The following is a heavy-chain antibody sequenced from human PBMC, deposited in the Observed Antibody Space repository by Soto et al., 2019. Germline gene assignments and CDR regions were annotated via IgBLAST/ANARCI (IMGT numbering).Heavy chain of an antibody. Sequence: QVQLQESGPRLVKPLQALSLTCTVSGDSNNSGDYYWSWIRQPPGRGLEWVGYSFYSGITDYNPSLKGRMTISMDTSKNQFSLRLNSVTAADTAVYFCARWSGVGVAGMDVWGQGTTVSVSS. CDR2: SFYSGIT. J-gene: IGHJ6*02. V-gene: IGHV4-30-4*01. D-gene: IGHD3-10*01. CDR1: GDSNNSGDYY. CDR3: ARWSGVGVAGMDV.